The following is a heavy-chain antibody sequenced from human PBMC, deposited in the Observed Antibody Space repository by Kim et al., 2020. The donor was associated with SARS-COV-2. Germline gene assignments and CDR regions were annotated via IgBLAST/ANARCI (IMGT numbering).Heavy chain of an antibody. Sequence: GGSLRLSCAASGFTFSSYAMSWVRQAPGKGLEWVSAISGSGGSTYYADSVKGRFTISRDNSKNTLHLQMNSLRAEDTAVYYCAKGRLGYYDSSGFQHWGQGTLVTVSS. V-gene: IGHV3-23*01. J-gene: IGHJ1*01. D-gene: IGHD3-22*01. CDR2: ISGSGGST. CDR1: GFTFSSYA. CDR3: AKGRLGYYDSSGFQH.